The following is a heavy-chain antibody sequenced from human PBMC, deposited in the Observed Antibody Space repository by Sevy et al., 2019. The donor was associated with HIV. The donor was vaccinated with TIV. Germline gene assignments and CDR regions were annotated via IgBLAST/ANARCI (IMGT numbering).Heavy chain of an antibody. CDR2: IYYSGST. Sequence: LRLSCTVSGGSINSGDNYWSWIRQHPGKGLEWIGYIYYSGSTYYNPCLKSRITISVDTSKNQFSLMLISVTAADTAVYYCARDLGVRRFRDYYYYGMDVWGQGTTVTVSS. V-gene: IGHV4-31*03. CDR1: GGSINSGDNY. D-gene: IGHD3-10*02. CDR3: ARDLGVRRFRDYYYYGMDV. J-gene: IGHJ6*02.